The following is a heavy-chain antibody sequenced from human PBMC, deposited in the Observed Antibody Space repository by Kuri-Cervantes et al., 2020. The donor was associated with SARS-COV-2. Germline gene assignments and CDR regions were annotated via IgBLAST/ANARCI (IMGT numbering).Heavy chain of an antibody. CDR2: IYYSGST. V-gene: IGHV4-31*01. D-gene: IGHD3-9*01. Sequence: SETLSPTCTVSGGFISSGGYYWSWIRQHPGKGLEWIGYIYYSGSTYYDPSLKSLVTISVDTSKNQFSLKLSSVTAADTAVYYCATLLILTGYYSYYYMDVWGKGTTVTVSS. CDR3: ATLLILTGYYSYYYMDV. CDR1: GGFISSGGYY. J-gene: IGHJ6*03.